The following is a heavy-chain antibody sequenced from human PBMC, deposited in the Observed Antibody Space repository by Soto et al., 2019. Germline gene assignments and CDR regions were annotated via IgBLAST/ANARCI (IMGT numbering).Heavy chain of an antibody. CDR2: ISGSGGST. Sequence: GGSLRLSCAASGFTFSSYAMSWVRQAPGKGLEWVSAISGSGGSTYYADSVRGRFTISRDNSKNTLYLQMNSLRAEDTAVYYCAKVRNIVAPLNWFDPRGQGTLVTVPS. V-gene: IGHV3-23*01. D-gene: IGHD5-12*01. J-gene: IGHJ5*02. CDR3: AKVRNIVAPLNWFDP. CDR1: GFTFSSYA.